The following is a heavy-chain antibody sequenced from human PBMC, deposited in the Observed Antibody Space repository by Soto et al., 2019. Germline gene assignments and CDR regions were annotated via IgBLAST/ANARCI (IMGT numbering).Heavy chain of an antibody. CDR2: ISGLNGNT. CDR3: ARDLFGEDGACYFDY. J-gene: IGHJ4*02. D-gene: IGHD2-21*01. Sequence: QVHLVQSGVEVKKPGASVKVSCKASGYSFSTYGISWVRQAPGQGLEWMGWISGLNGNTNYAQNLQGRVTMTTDTSTSTAYMELRSLGFDDTAMYYCARDLFGEDGACYFDYWSQGTLVTVSS. CDR1: GYSFSTYG. V-gene: IGHV1-18*01.